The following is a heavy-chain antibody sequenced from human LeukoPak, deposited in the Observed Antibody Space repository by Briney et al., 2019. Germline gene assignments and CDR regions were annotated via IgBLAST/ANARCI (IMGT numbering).Heavy chain of an antibody. Sequence: SETLSLTRAVYGGSFSGYYWSWIRQPPGKGLEWIGEINHSGSTNYNPSLKSRVTISVDTSKNQFSLKLSSATAADTAVYYCASRRQMGRYCSSTSCPKWGMDVWGQGTTVTVSS. CDR1: GGSFSGYY. CDR2: INHSGST. J-gene: IGHJ6*02. V-gene: IGHV4-34*01. CDR3: ASRRQMGRYCSSTSCPKWGMDV. D-gene: IGHD2-2*01.